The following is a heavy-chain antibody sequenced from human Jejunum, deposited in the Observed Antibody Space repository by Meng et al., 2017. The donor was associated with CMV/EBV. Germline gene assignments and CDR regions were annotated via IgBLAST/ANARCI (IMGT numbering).Heavy chain of an antibody. V-gene: IGHV4-39*07. CDR1: GASITSSGYY. CDR3: ARGAEDTTGFYHHYFDY. Sequence: QLQTKGSGPELVKPSETLSLTCTVSGASITSSGYYWGWIRQPPGRGLEWIGSVYYTGRTYYSASVQSRLTISVDASNNQLSLKLTSLTAADTALYYCARGAEDTTGFYHHYFDYCGQGTLVTVSS. D-gene: IGHD2/OR15-2a*01. J-gene: IGHJ4*02. CDR2: VYYTGRT.